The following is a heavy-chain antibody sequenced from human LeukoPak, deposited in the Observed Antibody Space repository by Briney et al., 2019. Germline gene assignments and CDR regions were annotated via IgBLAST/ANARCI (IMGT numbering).Heavy chain of an antibody. V-gene: IGHV3-21*01. J-gene: IGHJ5*02. Sequence: GGSLRLSCAASGFTFSSYSMNWVRQAPGKGLEWVSSISSSSSYIYYADSVKGRFTISRDNAKNSLYLQMNNLRDEDTAVYYCARDRDSYGSGRTGFDPWGQGTLVTVSS. CDR3: ARDRDSYGSGRTGFDP. CDR1: GFTFSSYS. CDR2: ISSSSSYI. D-gene: IGHD3-10*01.